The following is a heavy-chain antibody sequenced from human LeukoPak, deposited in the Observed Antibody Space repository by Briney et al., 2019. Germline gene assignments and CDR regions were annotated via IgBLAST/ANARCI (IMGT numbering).Heavy chain of an antibody. D-gene: IGHD3-10*01. V-gene: IGHV4-4*07. CDR3: ARGFLGDGMVNNWFDP. Sequence: SETLSLTCTVSGGSISSYYWSWIRQPAGKGLEWIGRIYTSGSTNYNPSLKSRVTMSVDTSKNQFSLKLSSVTAADTAVYYCARGFLGDGMVNNWFDPWGQGTLVTVSS. CDR1: GGSISSYY. CDR2: IYTSGST. J-gene: IGHJ5*02.